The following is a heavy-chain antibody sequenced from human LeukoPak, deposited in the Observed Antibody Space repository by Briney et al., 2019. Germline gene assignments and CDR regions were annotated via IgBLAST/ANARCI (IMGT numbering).Heavy chain of an antibody. CDR1: GLPFSGFE. CDR2: IKHDGSLK. Sequence: GGSLRLSCVGSGLPFSGFELNWVRQAPGKGLEWVSYIKHDGSLKTYADSVKGRFTISRDDMRNSLSLQMNGLRPEDTAIYYCARRFRDWGQGTLVTVSS. V-gene: IGHV3-48*03. CDR3: ARRFRD. J-gene: IGHJ4*02. D-gene: IGHD5-24*01.